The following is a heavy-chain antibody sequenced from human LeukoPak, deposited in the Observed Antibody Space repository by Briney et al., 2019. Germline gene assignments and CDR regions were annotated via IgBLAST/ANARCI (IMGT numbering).Heavy chain of an antibody. J-gene: IGHJ4*02. CDR2: ISSSSNII. D-gene: IGHD3-10*01. CDR1: GFTFSNYN. CDR3: ARDFAQEFTIDY. V-gene: IGHV3-48*01. Sequence: LAGGSLRLSCAASGFTFSNYNMTWVRQPPGKGLQWVSYISSSSNIIYYADSVKGRFTISRDNAKNSLFLQMNSLRAEDTAVYYCARDFAQEFTIDYWGQGTLVTVSS.